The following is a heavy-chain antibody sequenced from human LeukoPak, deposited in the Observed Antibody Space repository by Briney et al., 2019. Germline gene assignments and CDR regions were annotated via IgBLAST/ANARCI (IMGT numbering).Heavy chain of an antibody. Sequence: PSETLSLTCAVSGGSISGDYWNWIRQPPGKGLEWIAEIHHTGSANYNPSLKSRVTISVDTSKNQFSLKLSSVTAADTAVYYCARGYYDYVWGSYRCNWFDPWGQGTLVTVSS. CDR1: GGSISGDY. CDR2: IHHTGSA. J-gene: IGHJ5*02. CDR3: ARGYYDYVWGSYRCNWFDP. V-gene: IGHV4-34*01. D-gene: IGHD3-16*02.